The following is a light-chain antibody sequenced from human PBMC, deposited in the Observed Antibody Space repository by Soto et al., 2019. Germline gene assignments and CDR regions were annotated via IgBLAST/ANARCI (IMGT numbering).Light chain of an antibody. V-gene: IGKV1-33*01. CDR1: QDIDSD. J-gene: IGKJ5*01. CDR3: QQYGIPPIT. CDR2: DAS. Sequence: IQMTQCPSSLFASVGDRVTITCQATQDIDSDLNWYQQKPGQAPKLLIYDASNLEIGVPSRFSGSGSGTHFTFTISSLQTEDIGTYYCQQYGIPPITFGRGTRLEIK.